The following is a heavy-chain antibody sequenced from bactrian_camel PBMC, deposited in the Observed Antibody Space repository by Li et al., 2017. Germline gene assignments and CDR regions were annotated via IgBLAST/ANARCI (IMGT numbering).Heavy chain of an antibody. V-gene: IGHV3S53*01. CDR2: IDRDGEQ. CDR3: AADFGVCRFDTRYNY. J-gene: IGHJ4*01. Sequence: HVQLVESGGGSAQAGGSLTLSCEVSGYTDSTYCVGWFRQAPGAEREGVAVIDRDGEQKFADSVKGRFTISKDNAKNTLYLQMNLLKPDDTAMYFCAADFGVCRFDTRYNYRGQGTQVTVS. CDR1: GYTDSTYC. D-gene: IGHD1*01.